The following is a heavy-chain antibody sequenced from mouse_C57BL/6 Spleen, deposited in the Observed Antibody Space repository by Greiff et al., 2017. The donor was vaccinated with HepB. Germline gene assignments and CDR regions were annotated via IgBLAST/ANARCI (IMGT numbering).Heavy chain of an antibody. D-gene: IGHD2-1*01. V-gene: IGHV5-12*01. J-gene: IGHJ2*01. CDR3: ARQRGSYGTFDY. CDR1: GFTFSDYY. Sequence: EVKLEESGGGLVQPGGSLKLSCAASGFTFSDYYMYWVRQTPEKRLEWVAYISNGGGSTYYPDTVKGRFTISRDNAKNTLYLQMSRLKSEDTAMYYCARQRGSYGTFDYWGQGTTLTVSS. CDR2: ISNGGGST.